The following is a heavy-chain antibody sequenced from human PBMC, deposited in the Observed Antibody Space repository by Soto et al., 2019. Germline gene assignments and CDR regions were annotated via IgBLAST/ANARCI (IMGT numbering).Heavy chain of an antibody. CDR1: GFTFSIYA. CDR3: AKAGYYNDRSGYYYFDY. Sequence: EVQLLESGGGLVQPGGSLRLSCAASGFTFSIYAMSWVRQAPGKGLEWVSTVSTSGGATYYADSVKGRFTISRDNSKNTLHLQMNSLRAEDTAVYHCAKAGYYNDRSGYYYFDYWGQGILSPSPQ. J-gene: IGHJ4*02. V-gene: IGHV3-23*01. CDR2: VSTSGGAT. D-gene: IGHD3-22*01.